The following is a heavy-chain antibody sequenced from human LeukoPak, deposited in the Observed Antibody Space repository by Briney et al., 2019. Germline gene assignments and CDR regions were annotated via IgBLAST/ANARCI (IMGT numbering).Heavy chain of an antibody. V-gene: IGHV1-18*01. CDR3: ASLGGDYLQWLAPDFDY. J-gene: IGHJ4*02. CDR1: GYTFTSYG. CDR2: ISAYNGNT. Sequence: ASVKVSCKASGYTFTSYGISWVRQAPGQGLEWMGWISAYNGNTNYAQKLQGRVTMTTDTSTSTAYMELSRLRSDDTAVYYCASLGGDYLQWLAPDFDYWGQGTLVTVSS. D-gene: IGHD6-19*01.